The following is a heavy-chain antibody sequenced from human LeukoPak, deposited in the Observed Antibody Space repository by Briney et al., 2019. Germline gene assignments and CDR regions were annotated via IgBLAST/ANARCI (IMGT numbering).Heavy chain of an antibody. V-gene: IGHV3-33*01. CDR3: ARDLRFLEWFFDY. Sequence: SGGSLRLSCAASGFTFSSYGMHWVRQAPGKGLEWVAVIWYDGSNKYYADSVKGRLTVSRDNSKNTLYLQMNSLRAEDTAVYYCARDLRFLEWFFDYWGQGTLVTVSS. CDR2: IWYDGSNK. J-gene: IGHJ4*02. CDR1: GFTFSSYG. D-gene: IGHD3-3*01.